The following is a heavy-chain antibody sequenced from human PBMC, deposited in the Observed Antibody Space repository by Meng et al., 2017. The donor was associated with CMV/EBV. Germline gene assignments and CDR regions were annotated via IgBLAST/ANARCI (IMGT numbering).Heavy chain of an antibody. CDR2: ISGSGGST. Sequence: LSLTCAASGFTFSSYAMSWVRQAPGKGLEWVSAISGSGGSTYYADSVKGRFTISRDNSKNTLYLQMNSLRAEDTAVYYCAKDPISSRVFGPYYFDYWGQGTLVTVSS. CDR3: AKDPISSRVFGPYYFDY. J-gene: IGHJ4*02. V-gene: IGHV3-23*01. D-gene: IGHD6-13*01. CDR1: GFTFSSYA.